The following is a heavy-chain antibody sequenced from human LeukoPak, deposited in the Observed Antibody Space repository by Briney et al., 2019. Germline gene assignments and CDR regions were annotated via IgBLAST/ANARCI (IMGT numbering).Heavy chain of an antibody. CDR3: ARGRIQLWLRRGVYFDY. V-gene: IGHV4-34*01. D-gene: IGHD5-18*01. Sequence: SETLSLTCAVYGGSFSGYYWSWIRQPPGKGLEWIGEINHSGSTNYNPSLKIRVTISVDTSKNQFSLKLSSVTAADTAVYYCARGRIQLWLRRGVYFDYWGQGTLVTVSS. CDR1: GGSFSGYY. CDR2: INHSGST. J-gene: IGHJ4*02.